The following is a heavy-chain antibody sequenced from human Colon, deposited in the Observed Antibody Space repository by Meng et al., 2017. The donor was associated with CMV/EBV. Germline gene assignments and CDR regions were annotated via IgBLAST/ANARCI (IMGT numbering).Heavy chain of an antibody. CDR2: INSDGSST. CDR1: GFTFSSYW. V-gene: IGHV3-74*01. CDR3: ARACCRAGTPDY. D-gene: IGHD6-19*01. Sequence: AASGFTFSSYWMHWVRQAPGKGLVWVSRINSDGSSTSYADSVKGRFTISRDNAKNTLYLQMNSLRAEDTAVYYCARACCRAGTPDYWGQGTLVTVSS. J-gene: IGHJ4*02.